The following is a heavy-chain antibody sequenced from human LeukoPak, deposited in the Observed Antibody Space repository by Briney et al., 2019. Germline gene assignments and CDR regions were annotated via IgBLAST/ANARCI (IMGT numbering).Heavy chain of an antibody. J-gene: IGHJ4*02. CDR2: ISSSSSTR. Sequence: CVSYISSSSSTRYYAASVNGRFTISRDNAKNSLYLQMNSLRAEDTALYYCARGSSSSNFDCWGQGTLVTVSS. V-gene: IGHV3-48*01. CDR3: ARGSSSSNFDC. D-gene: IGHD6-6*01.